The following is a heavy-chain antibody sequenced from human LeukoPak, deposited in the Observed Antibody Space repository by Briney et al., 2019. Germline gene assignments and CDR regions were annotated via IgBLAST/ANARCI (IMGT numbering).Heavy chain of an antibody. D-gene: IGHD3-10*01. CDR2: IYYSGST. CDR3: ARVGFGESPFDY. CDR1: GGSISSSSYY. Sequence: SETLSLTCTVSGGSISSSSYYWGWIRQPPGKGLEWIGSIYYSGSTYYNPSLKSRVTISVDTSKNQFSLKLSSVTAADTAVYYCARVGFGESPFDYWGQGTLVTVS. V-gene: IGHV4-39*07. J-gene: IGHJ4*02.